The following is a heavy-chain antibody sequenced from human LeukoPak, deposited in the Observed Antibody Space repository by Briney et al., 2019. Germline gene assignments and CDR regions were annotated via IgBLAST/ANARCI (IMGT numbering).Heavy chain of an antibody. D-gene: IGHD4-17*01. Sequence: PGGSLRLSCAASGFTFSSYSMNWVRQAPGKGLEWVGRIKSKTDGGTTDYAAPVKGRFTISRDDSKNTLYLQMNSLKTEDTAVYYCTKSYGDYGTHFDYWGQGTLVTVSS. CDR2: IKSKTDGGTT. V-gene: IGHV3-15*01. CDR3: TKSYGDYGTHFDY. CDR1: GFTFSSYS. J-gene: IGHJ4*02.